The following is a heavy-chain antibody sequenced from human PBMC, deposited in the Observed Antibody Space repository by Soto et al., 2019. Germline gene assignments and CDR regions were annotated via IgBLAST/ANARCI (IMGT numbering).Heavy chain of an antibody. CDR1: GGSFSGYQ. D-gene: IGHD3-10*01. CDR3: ARGLLLWYGELSRRGDHYYYLHV. J-gene: IGHJ6*03. Sequence: QVQLQQWGAGLLKPSEILSLTCAVYGGSFSGYQWSWIRQPPGKGLEWIGEINDSGSTTYNPSLNCRVTISVDTSNNQVSLKRISVTAADTAVYYSARGLLLWYGELSRRGDHYYYLHVWGKGTTVTVSS. V-gene: IGHV4-34*01. CDR2: INDSGST.